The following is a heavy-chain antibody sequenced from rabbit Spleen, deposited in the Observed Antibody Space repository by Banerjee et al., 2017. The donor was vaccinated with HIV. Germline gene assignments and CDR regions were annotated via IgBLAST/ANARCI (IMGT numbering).Heavy chain of an antibody. CDR3: VRDTWAFNL. J-gene: IGHJ4*01. V-gene: IGHV1S47*01. CDR2: IDPVFGST. CDR1: GFDFSKYG. D-gene: IGHD3-1*01. Sequence: QEQLVETGGGLVQPGGSLTLFCKASGFDFSKYGMSWVRQAPGMGLEWIGYIDPVFGSTYYASWVNGRFSISRENTQNTVSLQMSSLTAADTATYFCVRDTWAFNLWGPGTLVTVS.